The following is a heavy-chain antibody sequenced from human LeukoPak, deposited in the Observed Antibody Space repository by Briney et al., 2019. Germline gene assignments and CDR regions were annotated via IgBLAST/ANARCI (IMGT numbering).Heavy chain of an antibody. CDR1: GFTFSNYA. J-gene: IGHJ4*02. CDR3: AKGLESSIWYTLIAY. D-gene: IGHD6-13*01. Sequence: PGGSLRLSCAASGFTFSNYAMTWVRQAPGKGLEWVSGLRNNGSRAPYADSVKGRFTISRDNSKNTLYLQLNNLRAGDTAFYYCAKGLESSIWYTLIAYGGQGTLVTVSS. V-gene: IGHV3-23*01. CDR2: LRNNGSRA.